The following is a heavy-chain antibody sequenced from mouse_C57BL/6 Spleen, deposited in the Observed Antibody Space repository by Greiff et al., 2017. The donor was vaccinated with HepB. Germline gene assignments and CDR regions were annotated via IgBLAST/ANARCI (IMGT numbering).Heavy chain of an antibody. Sequence: VQLQQSGAELVRPGASVKLSCTASGFNIKDDYMHWVKQRPEQGLEWIGCIDPENGDTEYASKFQGKATITADTSSNTAYLQLSSLTSEDTAVYYCTFLWCYFDYWGQGTTLTVSS. V-gene: IGHV14-4*01. CDR2: IDPENGDT. CDR1: GFNIKDDY. CDR3: TFLWCYFDY. D-gene: IGHD6-2*01. J-gene: IGHJ2*01.